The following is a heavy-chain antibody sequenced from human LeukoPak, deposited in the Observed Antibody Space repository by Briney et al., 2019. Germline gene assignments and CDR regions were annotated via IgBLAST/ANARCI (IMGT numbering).Heavy chain of an antibody. Sequence: LRLSCAASGFTFDDYAMHWVRQAPGKGLEWVLGNRWYSGSIGYADSVKGRFTISRDNAKNSLYLQMNSLRAEDTALYYCAKDISAGGRGQQLATVDYWGQGTLVTVSS. CDR3: AKDISAGGRGQQLATVDY. CDR2: NRWYSGSI. CDR1: GFTFDDYA. V-gene: IGHV3-9*01. D-gene: IGHD6-13*01. J-gene: IGHJ4*02.